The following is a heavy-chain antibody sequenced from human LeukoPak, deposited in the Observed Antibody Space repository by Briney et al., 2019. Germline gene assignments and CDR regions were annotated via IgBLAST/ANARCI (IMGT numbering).Heavy chain of an antibody. D-gene: IGHD2-2*01. J-gene: IGHJ5*02. CDR2: INHSGST. Sequence: SETLSLTCAVYGGSFSGYYWSWIRQPPGKGLEWIGEINHSGSTNYNPSLKSRVTISVDTSKNQLSLKLSSVTAADTAVYYCARGPRRYCSSTSCSNNWFDPWGQGTLVTVSS. CDR3: ARGPRRYCSSTSCSNNWFDP. V-gene: IGHV4-34*01. CDR1: GGSFSGYY.